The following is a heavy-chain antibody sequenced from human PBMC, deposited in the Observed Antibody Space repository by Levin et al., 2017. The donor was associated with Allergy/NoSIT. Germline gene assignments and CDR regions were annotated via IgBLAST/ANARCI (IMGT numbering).Heavy chain of an antibody. CDR3: AKDIDYDSSGQFDY. J-gene: IGHJ4*02. CDR2: ISWNSGSI. Sequence: GGSLRLSCAASGFTFDDYAMHWVRQAPGKGLEWVSGISWNSGSIGYADSVKGRFTISRDNAKNSLYLQMNSLRAEDTALYYCAKDIDYDSSGQFDYWGQGTLVTVSS. D-gene: IGHD3-22*01. CDR1: GFTFDDYA. V-gene: IGHV3-9*01.